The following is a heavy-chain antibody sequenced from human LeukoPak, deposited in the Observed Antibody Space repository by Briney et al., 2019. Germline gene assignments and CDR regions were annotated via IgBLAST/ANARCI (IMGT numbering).Heavy chain of an antibody. D-gene: IGHD5-24*01. CDR2: IYSGGST. CDR1: GFTVSSNY. Sequence: GGSLRLSCAASGFTVSSNYMSWVRQAPGKGLEWVSVIYSGGSTYYADSVKGRFTISRDNSKGTVYLQMNSLRPEDTAVYYCAKDDAWLQYGNWGRGALVTVSS. V-gene: IGHV3-53*01. J-gene: IGHJ4*02. CDR3: AKDDAWLQYGN.